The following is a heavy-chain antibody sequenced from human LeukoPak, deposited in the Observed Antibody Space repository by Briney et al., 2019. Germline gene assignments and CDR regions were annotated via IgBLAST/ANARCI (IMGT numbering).Heavy chain of an antibody. CDR1: GFTFSSYW. J-gene: IGHJ5*02. CDR3: ARDIHSGFDQ. CDR2: INSDASST. Sequence: GESLKISCAASGFTFSSYWMHWVRQAPGTGLVWVSRINSDASSTNYADSVKGRFTISRDNAKNTLYLQMNSLRAEDTAVYYCARDIHSGFDQWGQGTLVTVSS. V-gene: IGHV3-74*01. D-gene: IGHD5-12*01.